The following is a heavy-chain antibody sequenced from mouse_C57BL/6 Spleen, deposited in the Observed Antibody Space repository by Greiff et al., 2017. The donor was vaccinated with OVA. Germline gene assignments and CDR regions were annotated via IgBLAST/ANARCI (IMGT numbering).Heavy chain of an antibody. Sequence: VQLQQSGAELMKPGASVKLSCKATGYTFTGYWIEWVKQRPGHGLVWIGEILPGSGSTNYNEKFKGKATFTADTSSTTAYMQLSSLTTEDSAIYYCARKELREKFAYWGQGTLVTVSA. V-gene: IGHV1-9*01. CDR2: ILPGSGST. D-gene: IGHD1-1*01. CDR3: ARKELREKFAY. CDR1: GYTFTGYW. J-gene: IGHJ3*01.